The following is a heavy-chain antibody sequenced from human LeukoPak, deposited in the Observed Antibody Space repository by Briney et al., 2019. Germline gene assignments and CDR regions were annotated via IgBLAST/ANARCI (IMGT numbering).Heavy chain of an antibody. D-gene: IGHD3-16*01. CDR3: AGGLYYYYGMDV. V-gene: IGHV4-59*01. J-gene: IGHJ6*02. CDR2: IYYSGSA. Sequence: PSETLSLTCTVSGGSISSYYWSWIRRPPGKGLEWIGYIYYSGSANYNPSLKSRVTISVDTSKNQFSLKLSSVTAADTAVYYCAGGLYYYYGMDVWGQGTTVTVSS. CDR1: GGSISSYY.